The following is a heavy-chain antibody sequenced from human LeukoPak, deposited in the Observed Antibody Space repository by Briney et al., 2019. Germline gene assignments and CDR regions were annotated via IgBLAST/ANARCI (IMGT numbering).Heavy chain of an antibody. D-gene: IGHD3-3*01. CDR3: ARDQYDTWSRRGNFDS. V-gene: IGHV3-7*03. CDR2: IKLDGSEK. J-gene: IGHJ4*02. CDR1: GFTFGKYW. Sequence: GGSLRLSCVASGFTFGKYWMSWVRQAPGKGLEWVANIKLDGSEKNYVGSVKGRFTISRDNTKNSLYLQMNSLRVEDTAVFYCARDQYDTWSRRGNFDSWGQGTLVIVSS.